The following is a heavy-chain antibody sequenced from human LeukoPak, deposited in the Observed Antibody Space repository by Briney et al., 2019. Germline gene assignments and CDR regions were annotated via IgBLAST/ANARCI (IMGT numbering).Heavy chain of an antibody. CDR3: ARAVDYRNYFDY. CDR2: IYHRGTT. D-gene: IGHD4-11*01. V-gene: IGHV4-31*03. Sequence: SETLSLTCTVSGDSMTRGGYYWSWVRQHPGKGLEWVGFIYHRGTTFYNPSLESRATISVDTSQNQFSLKLTSVTAADTAVYYCARAVDYRNYFDYWGQGTLVTVSS. CDR1: GDSMTRGGYY. J-gene: IGHJ4*02.